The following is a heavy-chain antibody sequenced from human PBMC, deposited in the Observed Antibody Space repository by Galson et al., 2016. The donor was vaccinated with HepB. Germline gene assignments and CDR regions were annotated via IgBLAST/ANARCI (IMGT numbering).Heavy chain of an antibody. CDR3: ARYNWKYAPCDN. Sequence: SLRLSCAVSGFTFSTFWMSWVRQAPGKGLEWVANIKQDGSEIFYMDSVKGRFTISRDNAKNSLYPQMNSLRAEDTAVYYCARYNWKYAPCDNWGQGTLVTVSS. CDR1: GFTFSTFW. CDR2: IKQDGSEI. D-gene: IGHD1-7*01. V-gene: IGHV3-7*01. J-gene: IGHJ4*02.